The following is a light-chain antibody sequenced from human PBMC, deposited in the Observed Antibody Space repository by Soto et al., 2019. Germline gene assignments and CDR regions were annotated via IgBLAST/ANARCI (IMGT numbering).Light chain of an antibody. CDR3: LLYYGGARV. V-gene: IGLV7-43*01. J-gene: IGLJ2*01. CDR2: STS. Sequence: QAVVTQEPSLTVSPGGTVTLTCTSNTAAVTIGHFPNWFQQKPGQAPRPLIYSTSNKHSWTPARFSGSLLGGKAALTLSGVQPEDEAEYYCLLYYGGARVFGGGTKLTVL. CDR1: TAAVTIGHF.